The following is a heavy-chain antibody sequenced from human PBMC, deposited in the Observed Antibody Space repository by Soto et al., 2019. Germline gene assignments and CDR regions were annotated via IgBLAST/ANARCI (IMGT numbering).Heavy chain of an antibody. CDR2: IYYSGST. Sequence: QVQLQESGPGLVKPSQTLSLTCTVSGGSISSGGYHWSWIRQHPGKGLEWIGYIYYSGSTHYNPSLKSRVTISVDTSKNQFSLKLSSVTAADTAVYYCVRGYCSSTSCFDPWGQGTLVTVSS. V-gene: IGHV4-31*03. CDR1: GGSISSGGYH. D-gene: IGHD2-2*01. J-gene: IGHJ5*02. CDR3: VRGYCSSTSCFDP.